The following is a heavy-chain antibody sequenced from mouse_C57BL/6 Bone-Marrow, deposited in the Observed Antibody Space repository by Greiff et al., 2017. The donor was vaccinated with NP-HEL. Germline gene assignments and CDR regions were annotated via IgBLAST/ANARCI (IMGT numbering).Heavy chain of an antibody. CDR3: TRDRGYWFAY. Sequence: EVMLVESGKGLVKPGGSLKLSCAASGFTFSSYAMSWVRQTPEKRLEWVAYISSGGDYIYYADTVKGRFTISRDNARNTLYLQMSSLKSEDTAMDYCTRDRGYWFAYWGQGTLVTVSA. CDR2: ISSGGDYI. V-gene: IGHV5-9-1*02. D-gene: IGHD2-2*01. CDR1: GFTFSSYA. J-gene: IGHJ3*01.